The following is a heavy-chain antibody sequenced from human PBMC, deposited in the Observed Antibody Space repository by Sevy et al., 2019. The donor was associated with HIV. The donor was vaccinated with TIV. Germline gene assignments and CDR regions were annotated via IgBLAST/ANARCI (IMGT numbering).Heavy chain of an antibody. CDR2: LFYSGST. J-gene: IGHJ4*02. V-gene: IGHV4-61*01. D-gene: IGHD4-17*01. Sequence: SETLSLTCTVSGGSVSTDSYYWSWIRQPPGKGLEWIGYLFYSGSTNYNPSLKSRVTISLDTSKNQFSLKLSSVTAADTAVYYCARCRSPYGDYATGSCDYWGQGALVTVSS. CDR1: GGSVSTDSYY. CDR3: ARCRSPYGDYATGSCDY.